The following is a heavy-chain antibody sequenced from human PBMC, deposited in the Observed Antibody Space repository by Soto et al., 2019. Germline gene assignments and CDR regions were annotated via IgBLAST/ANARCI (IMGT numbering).Heavy chain of an antibody. CDR3: AKAMYSSKTDFDY. V-gene: IGHV3-11*01. CDR2: ISSGSSTI. Sequence: QVQLVESGGGLVKPGGSLRLSCVAAGFTFSDYYMSWFRQAPGKGLEWVSYISSGSSTISYSDSVKGRFTISRHSDKNSLYLQMNSLRAEDTAVYYCAKAMYSSKTDFDYWGQGTRVTVSS. D-gene: IGHD6-13*01. CDR1: GFTFSDYY. J-gene: IGHJ4*02.